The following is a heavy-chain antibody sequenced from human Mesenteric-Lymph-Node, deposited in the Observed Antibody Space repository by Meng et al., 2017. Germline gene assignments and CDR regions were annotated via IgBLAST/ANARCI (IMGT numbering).Heavy chain of an antibody. J-gene: IGHJ6*02. CDR1: SDTFNIYG. CDR3: ARIIGPRVNAMDV. CDR2: IIPVIGIT. D-gene: IGHD3-10*01. V-gene: IGHV1-69*10. Sequence: QVQLVQSGAEVKKPGSSMKVSCKASSDTFNIYGVTWVRQAPGQGLEWMGGIIPVIGITNYAQKFQGRVTITEDKSTRTAYMYLTSLRSGDTAVYYCARIIGPRVNAMDVWGQGTTVTVSS.